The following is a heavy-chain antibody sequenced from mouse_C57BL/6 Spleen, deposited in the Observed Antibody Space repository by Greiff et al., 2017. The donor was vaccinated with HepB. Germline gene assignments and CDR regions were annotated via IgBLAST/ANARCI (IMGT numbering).Heavy chain of an antibody. J-gene: IGHJ4*01. CDR3: ARDYYGSSPYYAMDY. V-gene: IGHV14-2*01. CDR2: IDPEDGET. CDR1: GFNIKDYY. D-gene: IGHD1-1*01. Sequence: VQLKESGAELVKPGASVKSSCTASGFNIKDYYMHWVKQRTEQGLEWIGRIDPEDGETKYAPKFQGKATITADTSSNTAYLQLSSLTSEDTAVYYCARDYYGSSPYYAMDYWGQGTSVTVSS.